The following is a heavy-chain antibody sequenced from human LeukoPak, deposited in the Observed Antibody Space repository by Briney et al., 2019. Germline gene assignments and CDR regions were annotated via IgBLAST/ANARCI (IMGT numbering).Heavy chain of an antibody. CDR3: ARGPQMATKKAFEF. J-gene: IGHJ3*01. Sequence: SVKVSCKASGYTFTGYYMHWVRQAPGQGLEWMGRIIPILGIANYAQKFQGRVTITADKSTSTAYMELSSLRSEDTAVYYCARGPQMATKKAFEFGGQGQMVTVFS. CDR2: IIPILGIA. D-gene: IGHD5-24*01. V-gene: IGHV1-69*04. CDR1: GYTFTGYY.